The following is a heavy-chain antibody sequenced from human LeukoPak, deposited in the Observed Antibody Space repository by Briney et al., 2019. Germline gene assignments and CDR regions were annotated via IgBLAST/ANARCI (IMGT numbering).Heavy chain of an antibody. V-gene: IGHV3-7*01. J-gene: IGHJ6*03. Sequence: GGSLRLSCAASGFTFSSYWMSWVRQAPGKGLEWVANIKQDGSEKYYVDSVKGRFTISRDNAKNSLYLQMSSLRAEDTAMYYCARGKDSTSWAYYYYYMDVWGKGTTVTVSS. CDR2: IKQDGSEK. CDR1: GFTFSSYW. D-gene: IGHD5-18*01. CDR3: ARGKDSTSWAYYYYYMDV.